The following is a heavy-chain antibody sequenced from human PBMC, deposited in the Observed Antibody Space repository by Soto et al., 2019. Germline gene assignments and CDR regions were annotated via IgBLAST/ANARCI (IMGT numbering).Heavy chain of an antibody. CDR2: ISGSGGST. Sequence: GGSLRLSCAVSGITFTSYAMSWVRQAPGKGLEWVSAISGSGGSTYYADSVKGRFTISRDNSKNTLYLQMNSLRAEDTAVYYCAKVFRSGFYCSSTSCYGNFDYWGQGTLVTVSS. D-gene: IGHD2-2*01. CDR1: GITFTSYA. V-gene: IGHV3-23*01. J-gene: IGHJ4*02. CDR3: AKVFRSGFYCSSTSCYGNFDY.